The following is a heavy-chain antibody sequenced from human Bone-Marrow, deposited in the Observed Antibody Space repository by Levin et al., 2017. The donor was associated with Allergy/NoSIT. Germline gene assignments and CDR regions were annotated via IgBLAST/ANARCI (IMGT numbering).Heavy chain of an antibody. V-gene: IGHV4-31*03. D-gene: IGHD6-13*01. CDR2: IYYSGTT. CDR3: ARSSSWSRVGDY. CDR1: GGSVNSGGYY. J-gene: IGHJ4*02. Sequence: NTSETLSLTCTVSGGSVNSGGYYWSWVRQHPGKGLEWIGYIYYSGTTYYNPSLKSRVTISLDTSKNQFSLKLSSVTAADTAVYYCARSSSWSRVGDYWGQGTLVTVSS.